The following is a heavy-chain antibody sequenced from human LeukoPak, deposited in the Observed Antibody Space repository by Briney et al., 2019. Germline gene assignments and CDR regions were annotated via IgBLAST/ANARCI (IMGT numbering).Heavy chain of an antibody. CDR3: ARALVRGVPYFDY. CDR1: GGSFSGYY. CDR2: INHSGST. J-gene: IGHJ4*02. Sequence: SETLSLTCAVYGGSFSGYYWSWIRQPPGKGLEWIGEINHSGSTNYNPSLKSRVTISVDTSKNQFSLKLSSVTAADTAVYYCARALVRGVPYFDYWGQGTLVTVSS. V-gene: IGHV4-34*01. D-gene: IGHD3-10*01.